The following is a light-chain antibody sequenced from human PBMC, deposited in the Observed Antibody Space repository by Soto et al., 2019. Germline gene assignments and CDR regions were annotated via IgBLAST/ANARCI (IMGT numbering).Light chain of an antibody. CDR1: QSVSSN. CDR3: QQYDERPLT. V-gene: IGKV3-15*01. Sequence: EIVMTQSPATLSVSPGERATLSCRASQSVSSNLAWYQQKPGQAPRLLIYGASTRATGIPARFSGSGSGTEFTLTISSLQSEDFATYYCQQYDERPLTFGGGTNVEIK. CDR2: GAS. J-gene: IGKJ4*01.